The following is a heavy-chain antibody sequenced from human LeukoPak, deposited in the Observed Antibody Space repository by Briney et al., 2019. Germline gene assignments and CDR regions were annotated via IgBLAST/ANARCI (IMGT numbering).Heavy chain of an antibody. V-gene: IGHV1-46*01. CDR3: ARDRLSGITGTPGYYYYYYMDV. D-gene: IGHD1-20*01. CDR2: INPSGGST. CDR1: GYTFTSYY. Sequence: ASVKVSCKASGYTFTSYYMHWVRQAPGQGLEWMGIINPSGGSTSYAQKFQGRVTMTRDTSTSTVYMELSSLRSEDTAVYYCARDRLSGITGTPGYYYYYYMDVWGKGTTVTVSS. J-gene: IGHJ6*03.